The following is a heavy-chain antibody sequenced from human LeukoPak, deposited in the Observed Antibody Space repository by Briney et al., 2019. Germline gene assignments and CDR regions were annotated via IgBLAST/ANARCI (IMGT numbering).Heavy chain of an antibody. CDR1: GGSISGYY. V-gene: IGHV4-34*01. Sequence: SETLSLTCAVYGGSISGYYWAWIRQPPGRGLEWIGEINHSGSTYYNPSLKSRVTISVDTSKNQFSLKLSSVTAADTAVYYCARDSEYYGSGSYYNAEPGAFDIWGQGTMVTVSS. J-gene: IGHJ3*02. CDR2: INHSGST. D-gene: IGHD3-10*01. CDR3: ARDSEYYGSGSYYNAEPGAFDI.